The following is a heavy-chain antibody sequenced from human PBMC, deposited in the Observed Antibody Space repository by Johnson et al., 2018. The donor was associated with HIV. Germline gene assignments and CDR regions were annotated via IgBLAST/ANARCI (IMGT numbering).Heavy chain of an antibody. CDR3: ARKQWLEIPSDALDV. Sequence: VQVVESGGGLVQPGRSLRLSCAASGFTFDDYAMHWVRQAPGKGLEWVSGISWHRGTIGFADSAKGRFTISRDNAKKTLYLEMNSLRAEDTAVFYCARKQWLEIPSDALDVWGQGTMVTVSS. J-gene: IGHJ3*01. V-gene: IGHV3-9*01. D-gene: IGHD6-19*01. CDR1: GFTFDDYA. CDR2: ISWHRGTI.